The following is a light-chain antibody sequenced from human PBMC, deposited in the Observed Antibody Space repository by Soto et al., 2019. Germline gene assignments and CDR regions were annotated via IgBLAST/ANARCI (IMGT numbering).Light chain of an antibody. Sequence: EIVLTQSPGTLSLSPGERATLSCRASQSVSSSYLAWYQQKPGQAPRLLIYGASSRATGIPDRFSGSGSGKDVTLTISRLEPEDFAVYYCQQYGSSPETFGQGTKLEIK. V-gene: IGKV3-20*01. CDR3: QQYGSSPET. J-gene: IGKJ2*01. CDR1: QSVSSSY. CDR2: GAS.